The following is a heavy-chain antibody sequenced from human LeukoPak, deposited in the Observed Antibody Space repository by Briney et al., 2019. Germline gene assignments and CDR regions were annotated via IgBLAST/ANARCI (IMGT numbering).Heavy chain of an antibody. J-gene: IGHJ3*02. D-gene: IGHD3-10*01. CDR3: ARSDGYGLVDI. V-gene: IGHV4-39*07. Sequence: PSETLSLTCTISGGSISGSYYWVWIRQPPGKGLEWIGSIYYGGRIYYNPSLKSRVTISVDTSKNHFSLKLTSVTAADTAVYYCARSDGYGLVDIWGQGTMVTVSS. CDR2: IYYGGRI. CDR1: GGSISGSYY.